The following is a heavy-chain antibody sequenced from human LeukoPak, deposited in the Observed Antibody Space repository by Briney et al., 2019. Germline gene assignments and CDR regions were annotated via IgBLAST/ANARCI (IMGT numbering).Heavy chain of an antibody. V-gene: IGHV3-74*01. Sequence: GGSLRLSCAASGFTFSSYWMHWVRQAPGKGLVWVSRINSDGSSTSYADSVKGRFTISRDNAKNTLYLQMNSLRAEDTAVYYCARVYYYDSYFDYWGQGTLVTVSS. D-gene: IGHD3-22*01. CDR1: GFTFSSYW. CDR3: ARVYYYDSYFDY. CDR2: INSDGSST. J-gene: IGHJ4*02.